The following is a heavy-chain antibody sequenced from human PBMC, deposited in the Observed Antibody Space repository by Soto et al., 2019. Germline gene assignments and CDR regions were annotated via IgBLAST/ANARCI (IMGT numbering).Heavy chain of an antibody. CDR1: GGSFSGYY. D-gene: IGHD2-8*02. V-gene: IGHV4-34*01. CDR2: INHSGST. CDR3: ARGLVVLGAVVYAIRPSVGIFDI. Sequence: SETLSLTCAVYGGSFSGYYWSWIRQPPGKGLEWIGEINHSGSTNYNPSLKSRVTISVDTSKNQFSLKLSSVTAADTAVYYCARGLVVLGAVVYAIRPSVGIFDIWGQGTMVTVSS. J-gene: IGHJ3*02.